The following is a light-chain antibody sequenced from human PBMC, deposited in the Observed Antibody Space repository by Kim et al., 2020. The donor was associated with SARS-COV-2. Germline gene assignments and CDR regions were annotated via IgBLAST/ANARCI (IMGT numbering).Light chain of an antibody. CDR1: ESISGW. CDR3: QQYDTSWT. CDR2: DAS. Sequence: ASVGDRVTIPCRASESISGWLALFQQKPGKAPKLVISDASSSETGVPSMFSGSGSGTEFTLTIRSLQPEDFATYYCQQYDTSWTFGQGTKVDIK. V-gene: IGKV1-5*01. J-gene: IGKJ1*01.